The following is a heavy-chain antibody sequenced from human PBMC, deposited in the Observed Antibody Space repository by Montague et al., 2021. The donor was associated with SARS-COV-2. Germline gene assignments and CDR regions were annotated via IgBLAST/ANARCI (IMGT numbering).Heavy chain of an antibody. V-gene: IGHV4-34*01. Sequence: SETLSLTCAVYGGSFSGYYWSWIRQPPGKGLEWIGEISHSGRTNYNPSLKSRVTISIDTSKNQFSLKVNSVTAADTAVYYCARHYSATLPAVYWGQGTLVTVSS. CDR1: GGSFSGYY. CDR3: ARHYSATLPAVY. CDR2: ISHSGRT. D-gene: IGHD2-15*01. J-gene: IGHJ4*02.